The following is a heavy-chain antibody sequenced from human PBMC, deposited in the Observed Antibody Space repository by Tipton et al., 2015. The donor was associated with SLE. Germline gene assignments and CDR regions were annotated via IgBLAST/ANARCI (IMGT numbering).Heavy chain of an antibody. J-gene: IGHJ4*02. CDR1: GYAFTDYY. CDR3: ARRQDY. V-gene: IGHV1-2*06. Sequence: QLVQSGAEVKKPGVSVKVSCKASGYAFTDYYIHWVRQAPGQGLEYVGRVAPHSGGANYAQKFQGRVTMTRDTSTSTAYMELRSLRSDDTAVYYCARRQDYWGQGTLVTVSS. CDR2: VAPHSGGA.